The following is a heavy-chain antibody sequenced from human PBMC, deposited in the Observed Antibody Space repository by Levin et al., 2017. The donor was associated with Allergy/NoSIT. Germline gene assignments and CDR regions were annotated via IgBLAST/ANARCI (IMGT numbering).Heavy chain of an antibody. V-gene: IGHV3-30*18. CDR2: ISYDGSNK. J-gene: IGHJ4*02. CDR3: AKEARGANDY. D-gene: IGHD3-10*01. CDR1: GFTFSSYG. Sequence: GESLKISCAASGFTFSSYGMHWVRQAPGKGLEWVAVISYDGSNKYYADSVKGRFTISRDNSKNTLYLQMNSLRAEDTAVYYCAKEARGANDYWGQGTLVTVSS.